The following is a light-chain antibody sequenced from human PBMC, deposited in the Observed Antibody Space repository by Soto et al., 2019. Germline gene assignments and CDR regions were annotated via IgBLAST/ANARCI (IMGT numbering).Light chain of an antibody. CDR1: QTVLYSSNNKTY. J-gene: IGKJ3*01. CDR2: WAS. V-gene: IGKV4-1*01. CDR3: QQYYGTPFT. Sequence: DIVMTQSTESLAVSLGERATINCKSSQTVLYSSNNKTYFAWYQQKPGQPPKLLISWASTRESGVPDRFSGSGSGTDFTLTISGLQAEDVAVYYCQQYYGTPFTCGPGTKVDLK.